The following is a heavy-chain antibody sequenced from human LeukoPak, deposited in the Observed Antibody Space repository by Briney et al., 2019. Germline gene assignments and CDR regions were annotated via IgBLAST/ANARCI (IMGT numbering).Heavy chain of an antibody. CDR3: AKGSGRVRGTLALDFDY. J-gene: IGHJ4*02. Sequence: GRSLRLSCAASGFTFSSYAMHWVRQAPGKGLEWVAVISYDGSNKYYADSAKGRFSISRDNSKNTLYIQMSSLKAEDTAVYYCAKGSGRVRGTLALDFDYWGQGTLVTVSS. D-gene: IGHD3-10*01. V-gene: IGHV3-30-3*01. CDR2: ISYDGSNK. CDR1: GFTFSSYA.